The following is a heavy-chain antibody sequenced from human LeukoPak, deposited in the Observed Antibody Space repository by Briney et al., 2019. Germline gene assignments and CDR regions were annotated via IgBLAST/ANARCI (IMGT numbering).Heavy chain of an antibody. D-gene: IGHD6-19*01. Sequence: GGSLRLSCAASGFTFSSCAMSWVRQAPGKGLEWVSGIISTGGSTYYADSVKGRFTISRDKSKSTLSLQMDSLRAEDTAVYYCAKGYSSGWRTYFDYWGQGTLVTVSS. CDR1: GFTFSSCA. V-gene: IGHV3-23*01. J-gene: IGHJ4*02. CDR3: AKGYSSGWRTYFDY. CDR2: IISTGGST.